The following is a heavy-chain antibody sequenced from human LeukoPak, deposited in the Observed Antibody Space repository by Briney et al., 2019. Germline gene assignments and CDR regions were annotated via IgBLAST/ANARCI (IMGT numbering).Heavy chain of an antibody. D-gene: IGHD2-21*02. CDR1: GGTFSSYA. CDR2: IIPIFGTA. Sequence: SVKVSCKSSGGTFSSYAISWVRQAPGQGLEWMGGIIPIFGTANYAQKFQGRVTITADESTSTAYMELSSLRSEDTAVYYCARGRSSMVVTDIPVYWGQGTLVHVSS. CDR3: ARGRSSMVVTDIPVY. J-gene: IGHJ4*02. V-gene: IGHV1-69*13.